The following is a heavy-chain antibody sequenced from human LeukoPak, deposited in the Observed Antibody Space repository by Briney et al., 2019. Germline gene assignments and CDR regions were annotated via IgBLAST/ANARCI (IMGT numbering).Heavy chain of an antibody. V-gene: IGHV4-34*01. J-gene: IGHJ4*02. D-gene: IGHD1-26*01. CDR1: GGSFSGYY. Sequence: PSETLSLTCAVYGGSFSGYYWSWIRQPPGNGLEWIGEINHSGSTNYNPSLKSRVTISVDTSKKQFSLKPSSVTAADTAVYYCARDHRGSYDYWGQGTLVTVSS. CDR3: ARDHRGSYDY. CDR2: INHSGST.